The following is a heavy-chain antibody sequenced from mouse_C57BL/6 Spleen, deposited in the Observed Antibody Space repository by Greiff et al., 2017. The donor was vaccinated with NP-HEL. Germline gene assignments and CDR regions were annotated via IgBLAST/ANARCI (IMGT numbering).Heavy chain of an antibody. J-gene: IGHJ2*01. CDR2: IDPSDSYT. V-gene: IGHV1-59*01. D-gene: IGHD2-1*01. CDR1: GYTFTSYW. Sequence: VKLVESGAELVRPGTSVKLSCKASGYTFTSYWMHWVKQRPGQGLEWIGVIDPSDSYTNYNQKFKGKATLTVDTSSSTAYMQLSSLTSEDSAVYYGARGDGKYYFDYWGKGTTLTVSS. CDR3: ARGDGKYYFDY.